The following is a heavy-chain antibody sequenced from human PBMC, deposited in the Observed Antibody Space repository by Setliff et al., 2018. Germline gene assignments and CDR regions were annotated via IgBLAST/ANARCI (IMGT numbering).Heavy chain of an antibody. CDR1: GGSISSSSYY. CDR2: MYYSGST. V-gene: IGHV4-39*07. J-gene: IGHJ4*02. CDR3: ARSFSRREKFLLDY. Sequence: SETLSLTCTVSGGSISSSSYYWGWIRQPPGKGLEWIGSMYYSGSTYYNPSLKSRVTISVDTSKNQFSLKLNSVTAADMAVYYCARSFSRREKFLLDYWGQGALVTVSS.